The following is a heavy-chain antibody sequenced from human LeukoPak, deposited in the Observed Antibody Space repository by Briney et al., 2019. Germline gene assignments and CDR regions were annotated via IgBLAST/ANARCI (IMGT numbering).Heavy chain of an antibody. J-gene: IGHJ4*02. D-gene: IGHD3-3*01. CDR3: ARGPHRITIFGVAAKLYYFDY. CDR2: ISYDGSNK. CDR1: GFTFSSYA. Sequence: GGSLRLSCAASGFTFSSYAMSWVRQAPGKGLEWVAVISYDGSNKYYADSVKGRFTISRDNSKNTLYLQMNSLRAEDTAVYYRARGPHRITIFGVAAKLYYFDYWGQGTLVTVSS. V-gene: IGHV3-30*19.